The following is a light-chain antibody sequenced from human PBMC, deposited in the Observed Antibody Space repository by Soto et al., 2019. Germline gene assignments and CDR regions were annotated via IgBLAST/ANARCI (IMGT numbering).Light chain of an antibody. CDR1: QSVNSN. Sequence: EVVMTQSPTTLSVSPGERATLSCRASQSVNSNLAWYQQKPGQAPRLLIYGASTRATGIPARFSGSGSGTEFTLTISSLQSEDLAVYYCQQYNKWPPLTFGGGNKVEIK. CDR2: GAS. V-gene: IGKV3-15*01. CDR3: QQYNKWPPLT. J-gene: IGKJ4*01.